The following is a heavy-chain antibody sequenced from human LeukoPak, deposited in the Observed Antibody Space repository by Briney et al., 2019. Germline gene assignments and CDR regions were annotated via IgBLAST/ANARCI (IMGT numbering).Heavy chain of an antibody. J-gene: IGHJ4*02. V-gene: IGHV3-7*03. CDR2: IKQDGSEK. D-gene: IGHD3-10*01. Sequence: GGSLRLSCAASGFTFSSYWMSWVRQAPGKGLEWVANIKQDGSEKYYVDSVKGRFTISRDNSKNSLYLQMNSLRAEDTAVYYCARLLLWFGEQVDYWGQGTLVTVSS. CDR1: GFTFSSYW. CDR3: ARLLLWFGEQVDY.